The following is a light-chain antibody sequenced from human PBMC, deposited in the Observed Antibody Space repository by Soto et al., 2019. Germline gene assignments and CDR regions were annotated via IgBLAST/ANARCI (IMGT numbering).Light chain of an antibody. CDR1: SSDVGGYHY. CDR3: SSYKTSSTYV. Sequence: QSVLTQPASVSGSPGQSITISCTGTSSDVGGYHYVSWYQQYPGKAPKVMIYDVSNRPSGVSNRFSGSKSGNTASLTISGLQAEDEADYYCSSYKTSSTYVFGTGTKVTVL. CDR2: DVS. V-gene: IGLV2-14*01. J-gene: IGLJ1*01.